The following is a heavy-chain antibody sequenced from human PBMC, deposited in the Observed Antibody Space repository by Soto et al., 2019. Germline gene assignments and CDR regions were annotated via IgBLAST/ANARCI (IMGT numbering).Heavy chain of an antibody. J-gene: IGHJ2*01. CDR3: ATDLGSAADTFWYLDL. CDR1: GGSMNSSNL. CDR2: VYHSGST. D-gene: IGHD6-13*01. Sequence: QVQLQESGPGLVKPSGTLSVTCDVSGGSMNSSNLWSWVRQPPGKGLEWIGDVYHSGSTTYNPSLKSRVTISVDKSKNQFSLKLSSVTVADTAVYYCATDLGSAADTFWYLDLWGRGILVTVSS. V-gene: IGHV4-4*02.